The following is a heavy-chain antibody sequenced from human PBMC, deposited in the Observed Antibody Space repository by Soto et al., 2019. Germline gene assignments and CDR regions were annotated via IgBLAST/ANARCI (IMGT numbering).Heavy chain of an antibody. CDR2: ISSSGSTI. J-gene: IGHJ3*02. CDR3: ASDPTVSRFWSGYYTKDDAFHX. Sequence: PGGSLRLSCAASGFTFSDYYMSWIRQAPGKGLEWVSYISSSGSTIYYAYSVKGRFTIYRDNANNSLYLQMNRLRDEDTAVYYCASDPTVSRFWSGYYTKDDAFHXWGQGTMVTVS. V-gene: IGHV3-11*01. D-gene: IGHD3-3*01. CDR1: GFTFSDYY.